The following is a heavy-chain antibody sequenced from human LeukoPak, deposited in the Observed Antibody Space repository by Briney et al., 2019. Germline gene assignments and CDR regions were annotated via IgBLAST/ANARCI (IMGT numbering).Heavy chain of an antibody. D-gene: IGHD1-26*01. CDR1: GYTLTELS. CDR2: FDPEDGET. J-gene: IGHJ4*02. CDR3: ARDFELSGSYDH. Sequence: ASVKVSCKVSGYTLTELSMHWVRQAPGKGLEWMGGFDPEDGETIYAQKFQGRVTMTEDTSTDTAYMELGSLRSEDTAVYYCARDFELSGSYDHWGQGTLVTVSS. V-gene: IGHV1-24*01.